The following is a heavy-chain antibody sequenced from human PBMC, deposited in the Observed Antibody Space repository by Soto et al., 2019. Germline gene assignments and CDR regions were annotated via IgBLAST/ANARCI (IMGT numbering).Heavy chain of an antibody. CDR3: SKDHLGDTKDFDH. V-gene: IGHV3-23*01. Sequence: GGSLRLSCAPSGFTVSTYAMSWVRQTPRKGLEWVSALSGSGGTTYYADSVKGRFTISRDNSKNTLYLQMNNVRAEDTAVYYCSKDHLGDTKDFDHWGQGTLVTVSS. J-gene: IGHJ4*02. CDR1: GFTVSTYA. CDR2: LSGSGGTT. D-gene: IGHD2-21*02.